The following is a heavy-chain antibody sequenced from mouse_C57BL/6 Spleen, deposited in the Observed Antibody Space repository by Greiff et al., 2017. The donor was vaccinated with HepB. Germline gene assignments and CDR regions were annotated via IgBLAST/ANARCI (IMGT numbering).Heavy chain of an antibody. D-gene: IGHD1-1*01. CDR1: GYSITSGYY. CDR2: ISYDGSN. J-gene: IGHJ2*01. Sequence: VQLQQSGPGLVKPSQSLSLTCSVTGYSITSGYYWNWIRQFPGNKLEWMGYISYDGSNNYNPSLKNRISITRDTSKNQFFLKLNSVTTEDTATYYCARVITTVAYYFDYWGQGTTLTVSS. V-gene: IGHV3-6*01. CDR3: ARVITTVAYYFDY.